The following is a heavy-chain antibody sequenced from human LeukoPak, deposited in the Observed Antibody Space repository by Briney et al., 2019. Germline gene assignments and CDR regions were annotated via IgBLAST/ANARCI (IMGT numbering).Heavy chain of an antibody. Sequence: PGGSLRLSCAASGFTFSSSAMSWVRQAPGKGLEWVSNISGSGSGGSTYYADSAKGRFTISRDNSKNTLYLQMNSLRAEDTAVYYCAKEEYYYGSGSYYNGDNWFDPWGQGTLVTVSS. CDR3: AKEEYYYGSGSYYNGDNWFDP. V-gene: IGHV3-23*01. J-gene: IGHJ5*02. CDR2: ISGSGSGGST. D-gene: IGHD3-10*01. CDR1: GFTFSSSA.